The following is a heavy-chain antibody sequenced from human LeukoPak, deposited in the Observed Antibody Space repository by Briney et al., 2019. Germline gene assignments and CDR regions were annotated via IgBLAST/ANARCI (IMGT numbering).Heavy chain of an antibody. D-gene: IGHD2-2*01. V-gene: IGHV4-34*01. CDR1: GGSFSGYY. CDR3: ARWSCSSTSCFGYYYYGMDV. CDR2: INHSGST. J-gene: IGHJ6*02. Sequence: SETLSPTCAVYGGSFSGYYWSWIRQPPGKGLEWIGEINHSGSTNYNPSLKSRVTISVDTSKNQFSLKLSSVTAADTAVYYCARWSCSSTSCFGYYYYGMDVWGQGTTVTVSS.